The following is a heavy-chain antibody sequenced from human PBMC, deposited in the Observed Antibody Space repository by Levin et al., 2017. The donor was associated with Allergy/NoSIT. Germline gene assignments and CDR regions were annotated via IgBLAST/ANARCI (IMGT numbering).Heavy chain of an antibody. V-gene: IGHV3-30*03. CDR1: GFTFSSYA. CDR3: ATSRRLLWFGERFDF. Sequence: GSLRLSCAASGFTFSSYAMHWVRQAPGKGLEWVALISFDGYNKYYTDSVEGRFTISRDNSENTLYLRMDGLRLQDTAVYYCATSRRLLWFGERFDFWGQGALVTVSS. J-gene: IGHJ4*02. D-gene: IGHD3-10*01. CDR2: ISFDGYNK.